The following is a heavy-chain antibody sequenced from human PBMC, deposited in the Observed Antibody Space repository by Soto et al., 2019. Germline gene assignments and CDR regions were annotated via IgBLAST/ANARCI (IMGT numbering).Heavy chain of an antibody. D-gene: IGHD3-22*01. V-gene: IGHV1-2*02. CDR2: INPNRGGT. J-gene: IGHJ6*02. CDR3: ARGLRYDSGAYLTYYFYYYGMDV. CDR1: GYTFTGQY. Sequence: QVQLVQSGAEMKKPGASVKVSCKASGYTFTGQYMHWVRQAPGQGLEWMGWINPNRGGTSYAQKFQGRATMTRDTSISTAYMELSRLRSDDTAVYYCARGLRYDSGAYLTYYFYYYGMDVWGQGTTVTVSS.